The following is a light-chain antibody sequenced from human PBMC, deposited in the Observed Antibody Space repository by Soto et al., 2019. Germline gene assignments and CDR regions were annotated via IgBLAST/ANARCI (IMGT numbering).Light chain of an antibody. V-gene: IGKV3-11*01. CDR2: DAS. CDR1: QSVGGY. CDR3: QQRSNWPIT. J-gene: IGKJ5*01. Sequence: ESVLTQSPGTLSLSPGERATLSCRASQSVGGYLAWYQQRPGQAPRVLIYDASNRATGIPVRFSGSGSGTDFTLTISTLEPEDFAVYYCQQRSNWPITFGQGTRLEIK.